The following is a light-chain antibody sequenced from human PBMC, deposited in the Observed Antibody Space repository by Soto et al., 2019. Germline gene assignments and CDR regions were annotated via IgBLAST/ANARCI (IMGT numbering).Light chain of an antibody. CDR1: RSNIGSNT. CDR2: SNN. Sequence: QSVLTQPPSASGTPGQRVTISCPGSRSNIGSNTVSWYQQLPGTAPKLLIYSNNQRPSGVPDQFSGSKSGTSASLAISGLQSEDEADYYFATWDNSLNGHVFATGPKVPV. V-gene: IGLV1-44*01. J-gene: IGLJ1*01. CDR3: ATWDNSLNGHV.